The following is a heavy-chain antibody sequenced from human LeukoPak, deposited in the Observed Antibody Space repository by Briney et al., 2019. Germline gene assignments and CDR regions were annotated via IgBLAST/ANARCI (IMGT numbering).Heavy chain of an antibody. J-gene: IGHJ4*02. Sequence: PGGSLRLSCAASGFTFSSYWMSWVRQAPGKGPEWVANIKQDGSEKYYVDSVKGRFTISRDNAKNSLYLQMNSLRAEDTAVYYCARGVTAYYYDSSGYFPYWGQRTLVTVSS. CDR3: ARGVTAYYYDSSGYFPY. CDR1: GFTFSSYW. CDR2: IKQDGSEK. V-gene: IGHV3-7*01. D-gene: IGHD3-22*01.